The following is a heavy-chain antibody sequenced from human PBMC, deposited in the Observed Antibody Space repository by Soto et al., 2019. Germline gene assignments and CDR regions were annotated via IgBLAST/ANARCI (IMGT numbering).Heavy chain of an antibody. D-gene: IGHD2-8*01. J-gene: IGHJ6*03. Sequence: SGPTLVNPTPTLTLTCTFSGFSLTTSGVGVGWIRQPPGKALEWLALIYWNDDERYSPSLRSRLTITKDTSKNQVVLTMTNIDPVDTATYYCAHMYLYYYYIDFWGKGTTVTVSS. V-gene: IGHV2-5*01. CDR1: GFSLTTSGVG. CDR2: IYWNDDE. CDR3: AHMYLYYYYIDF.